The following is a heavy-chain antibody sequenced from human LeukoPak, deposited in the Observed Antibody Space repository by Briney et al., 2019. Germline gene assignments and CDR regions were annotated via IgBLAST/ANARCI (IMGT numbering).Heavy chain of an antibody. CDR1: GFTFDDYA. CDR3: AKDTWGLPYYYFDY. CDR2: ISWNSGSI. D-gene: IGHD1-26*01. V-gene: IGHV3-9*01. J-gene: IGHJ4*02. Sequence: QSGRSLRLSCAASGFTFDDYAMHWVRQAPGEGLEWVSGISWNSGSIGYADSVKGRFTISRDNAKNSLYLQMNSLRAEDTALYYCAKDTWGLPYYYFDYWGQGTLVTVSS.